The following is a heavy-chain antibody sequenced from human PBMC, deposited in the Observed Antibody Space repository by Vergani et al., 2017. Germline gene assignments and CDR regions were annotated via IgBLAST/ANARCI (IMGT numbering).Heavy chain of an antibody. CDR3: ARVNNWKNATTNWEYYYYGMDV. D-gene: IGHD1-1*01. Sequence: EVQVAESGGGLVQPGGSLRLSFAASGFIFSTFWMSWVRQAPGKGLEWVANIKQDGSEKYYVDSVKGRFTISRDNAKKSLYLQMNSLRAEDTAVYYCARVNNWKNATTNWEYYYYGMDVWGQGP. CDR1: GFIFSTFW. V-gene: IGHV3-7*03. J-gene: IGHJ6*02. CDR2: IKQDGSEK.